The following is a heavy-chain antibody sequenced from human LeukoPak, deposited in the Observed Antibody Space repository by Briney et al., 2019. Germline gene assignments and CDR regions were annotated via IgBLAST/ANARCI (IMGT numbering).Heavy chain of an antibody. V-gene: IGHV6-1*01. Sequence: SQTLSLTCAISGDSVSSNTAAWNWIRQSPSRGLEWLGRTYSRSKWYNDYAVSVKSRITINPDTSKNQFSLQLNSVTPKDTAVYYCARVKVVVPAAIVSSGGGFDYWGQGTLVTVSS. CDR1: GDSVSSNTAA. CDR3: ARVKVVVPAAIVSSGGGFDY. D-gene: IGHD2-2*02. CDR2: TYSRSKWYN. J-gene: IGHJ4*02.